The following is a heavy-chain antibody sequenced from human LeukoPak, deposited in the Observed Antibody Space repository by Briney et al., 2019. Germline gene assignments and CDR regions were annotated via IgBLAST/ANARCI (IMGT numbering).Heavy chain of an antibody. Sequence: GGSLRLSCAASGFTFNTYAMTWVRQAPGKGLEWVSSISINGGRTYYVDSVKGRFTIFRDDSNNTLYLQMNSLRAEDTAVYYCAKDRFFGLVRGVFSHWGQGALVTVSS. V-gene: IGHV3-23*01. CDR1: GFTFNTYA. CDR2: ISINGGRT. CDR3: AKDRFFGLVRGVFSH. J-gene: IGHJ4*02. D-gene: IGHD3-10*01.